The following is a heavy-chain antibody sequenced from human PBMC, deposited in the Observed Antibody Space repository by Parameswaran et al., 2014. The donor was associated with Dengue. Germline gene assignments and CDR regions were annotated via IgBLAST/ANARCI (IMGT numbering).Heavy chain of an antibody. J-gene: IGHJ3*02. D-gene: IGHD5-24*01. V-gene: IGHV3-23*01. Sequence: RWIRQPPGKGLEWVSAISGSGGSTYYADSVKGRFTISRDNSKNTLYLQMNSLRAEDTAVYYCAKEGMATIPPDAFDIWGQGTMVTVSS. CDR3: AKEGMATIPPDAFDI. CDR2: ISGSGGST.